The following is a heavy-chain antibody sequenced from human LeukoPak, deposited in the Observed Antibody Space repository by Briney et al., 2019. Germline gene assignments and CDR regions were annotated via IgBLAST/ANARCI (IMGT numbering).Heavy chain of an antibody. J-gene: IGHJ4*02. Sequence: PGRSLRLSCAASGLTFSSYGMHWVRQAPGKGLEWVAVIWYDGSNKYYADSVKGRFTISRDKSKNTLYLQMNSLRAEDTAVYYCARDLPYYYGSGSPDFDYWGQGTLVTVSS. CDR1: GLTFSSYG. V-gene: IGHV3-33*01. CDR3: ARDLPYYYGSGSPDFDY. CDR2: IWYDGSNK. D-gene: IGHD3-10*01.